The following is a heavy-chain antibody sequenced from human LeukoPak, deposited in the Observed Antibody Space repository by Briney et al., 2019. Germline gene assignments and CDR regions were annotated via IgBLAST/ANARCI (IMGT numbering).Heavy chain of an antibody. CDR3: ARDRNQIVVPAAIDAFDI. J-gene: IGHJ3*02. Sequence: PGGSLRLSCAASGFTFSSYSMNWVRQAPGKGLEWVSSISSSSIYIYYADSVKGRFTISRDNAKNSLYLQMNSLRAEDTAVYYCARDRNQIVVPAAIDAFDIWGQGTMVTVSS. CDR1: GFTFSSYS. D-gene: IGHD2-2*01. V-gene: IGHV3-21*01. CDR2: ISSSSIYI.